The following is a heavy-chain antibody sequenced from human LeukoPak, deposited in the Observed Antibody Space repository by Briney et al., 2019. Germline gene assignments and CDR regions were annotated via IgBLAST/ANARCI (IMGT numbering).Heavy chain of an antibody. J-gene: IGHJ4*02. D-gene: IGHD2/OR15-2a*01. V-gene: IGHV1-2*02. CDR3: AREGNGLLSKDFDY. CDR2: IGPHSCAT. Sequence: GASVKVSCKSSGFTFTDYYIHWVRQAPGQGLEWMGYIGPHSCATSSPQEFQGRVTMTRDTSMSTAYMELTRLTSDDTAVYYCAREGNGLLSKDFDYWGQGTLVTVSS. CDR1: GFTFTDYY.